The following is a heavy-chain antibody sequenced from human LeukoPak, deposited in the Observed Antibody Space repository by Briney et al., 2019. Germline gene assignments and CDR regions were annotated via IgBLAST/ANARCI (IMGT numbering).Heavy chain of an antibody. Sequence: PSETLSLTCTVSGGSISSSSHYWGWIRQPPGKGLEWIGNIYYSGSTYFNPSLKSQVTISVDTSRNQFSLKVSSVTAADTAVYYCARRSGTVGGNYFDYWGQGILVSVFS. V-gene: IGHV4-39*01. D-gene: IGHD6-19*01. CDR3: ARRSGTVGGNYFDY. CDR2: IYYSGST. J-gene: IGHJ4*02. CDR1: GGSISSSSHY.